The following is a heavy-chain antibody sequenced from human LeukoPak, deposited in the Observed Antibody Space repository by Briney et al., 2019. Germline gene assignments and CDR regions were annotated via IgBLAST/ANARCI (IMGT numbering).Heavy chain of an antibody. Sequence: GGSLRLSCAASGFTFNTHRMHWVRQAPGKGLLWVSHINSDGSSTDYADSVKGRFTISRDNARNTLYLQMNSLRVEDTAVYYCVRAGGHSYGPGGYWGQGTLVTVSS. D-gene: IGHD5-18*01. J-gene: IGHJ4*02. CDR3: VRAGGHSYGPGGY. CDR1: GFTFNTHR. CDR2: INSDGSST. V-gene: IGHV3-74*01.